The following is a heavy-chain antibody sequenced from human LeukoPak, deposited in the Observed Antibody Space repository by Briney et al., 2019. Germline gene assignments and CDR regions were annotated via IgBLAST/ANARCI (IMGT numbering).Heavy chain of an antibody. D-gene: IGHD2-2*01. J-gene: IGHJ4*02. Sequence: GGSLRLSCAASGFAFTNYAMSWVRQAPGKGLEWVSGISDSGGSTFYTDSVRGRFTISRDNSKNTLYLLMNSLRAEDTAMYHCARQTGESTNFDNWGQGTLVTVSS. CDR3: ARQTGESTNFDN. V-gene: IGHV3-23*01. CDR2: ISDSGGST. CDR1: GFAFTNYA.